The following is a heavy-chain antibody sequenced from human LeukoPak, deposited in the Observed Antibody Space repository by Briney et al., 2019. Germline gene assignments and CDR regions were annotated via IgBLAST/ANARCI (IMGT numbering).Heavy chain of an antibody. CDR3: AKDYEYFQH. V-gene: IGHV3-23*01. CDR1: GFTFSSYA. Sequence: GGSLRLSCAASGFTFSSYAMSWVRQAPGKGLEWVSGISGSGDNTYYADSVKGRFTISRDNSKNTLYLQMNSLRAEDTAVYYCAKDYEYFQHWGQGTLVTVSS. CDR2: ISGSGDNT. J-gene: IGHJ1*01.